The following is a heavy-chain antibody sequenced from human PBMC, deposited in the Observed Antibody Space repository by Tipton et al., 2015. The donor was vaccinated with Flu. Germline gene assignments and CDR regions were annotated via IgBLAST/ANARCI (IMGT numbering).Heavy chain of an antibody. CDR2: ISYSGNT. CDR1: GASVNSGSYY. D-gene: IGHD3-10*02. CDR3: ARLSFYDVDLKNFYFED. V-gene: IGHV4-61*01. Sequence: GLVKPSETLSLTCTVSGASVNSGSYYWTWIRQPPGKGLEWIGYISYSGNTYYNPSLKSRVVISMDTSKNQFSLKLTSATAADTAIYYCARLSFYDVDLKNFYFEDWGQGTLVTVSS. J-gene: IGHJ4*02.